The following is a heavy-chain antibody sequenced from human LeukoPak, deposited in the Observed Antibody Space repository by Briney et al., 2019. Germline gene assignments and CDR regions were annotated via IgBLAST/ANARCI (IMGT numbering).Heavy chain of an antibody. CDR2: IYENGGTT. D-gene: IGHD3-22*01. Sequence: GGSLRLSCVGSGFTFRSHAMSWVRQAPEKGLEFVSGIYENGGTTYYADSVKGRFSISRDNSKNTLYLQMDSLRGEDTAVYYCARVPSYYYDSSVYFDYWGQGTLVTVSS. J-gene: IGHJ4*02. V-gene: IGHV3-23*01. CDR3: ARVPSYYYDSSVYFDY. CDR1: GFTFRSHA.